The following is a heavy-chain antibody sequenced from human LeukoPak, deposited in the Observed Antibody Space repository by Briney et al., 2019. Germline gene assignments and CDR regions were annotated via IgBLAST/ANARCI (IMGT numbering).Heavy chain of an antibody. D-gene: IGHD3-16*02. CDR2: MKQDGSEI. J-gene: IGHJ4*02. CDR3: ARGVYQFDY. CDR1: GFTFSSYW. V-gene: IGHV3-7*01. Sequence: PGRSLRLSCAASGFTFSSYWMTWVRQAPGKGLEWVAYMKQDGSEIYYVDSVKGRFTISRDNANNSLYLQMNSLRAEDTALYYCARGVYQFDYWGQGTLVTVSS.